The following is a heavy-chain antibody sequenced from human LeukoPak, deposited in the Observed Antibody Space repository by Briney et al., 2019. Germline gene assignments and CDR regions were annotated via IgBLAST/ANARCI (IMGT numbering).Heavy chain of an antibody. D-gene: IGHD3-16*01. Sequence: PSETLSLTCAVYGGSFSGYYWSWIRQPPGKGLEWIGEINHSGSTNYNPSLKSRVTISVDTSKNQFSLKLSSVTAADTAVYYCARRRRWHYDYVWGSGGQGTLVTVSS. CDR1: GGSFSGYY. V-gene: IGHV4-34*01. J-gene: IGHJ4*02. CDR3: ARRRRWHYDYVWGS. CDR2: INHSGST.